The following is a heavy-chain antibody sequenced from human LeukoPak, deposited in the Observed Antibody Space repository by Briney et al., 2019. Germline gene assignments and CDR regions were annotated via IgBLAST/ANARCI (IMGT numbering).Heavy chain of an antibody. CDR3: ARGGAARPDY. CDR1: GFTFSSYG. CDR2: ISSGRPNI. D-gene: IGHD6-6*01. Sequence: GGSLRPSCAASGFTFSSYGMNWVRQAPGKGLEWVSYISSGRPNINYADSVRGRFTISRDNAKSSLYLQMNNLRVEDTAVYYCARGGAARPDYWGQGTLVTVSS. V-gene: IGHV3-48*04. J-gene: IGHJ4*02.